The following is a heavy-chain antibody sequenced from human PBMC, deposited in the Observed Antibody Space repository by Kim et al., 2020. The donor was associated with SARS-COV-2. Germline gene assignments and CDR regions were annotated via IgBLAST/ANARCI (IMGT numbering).Heavy chain of an antibody. D-gene: IGHD3-22*01. CDR2: T. J-gene: IGHJ4*02. V-gene: IGHV1-3*01. Sequence: TKYSQNCQGRGTITRDTAASTAYRELSSLRSEDTAVYYCARDGGGSGYYNYWGQGTLVTVSS. CDR3: ARDGGGSGYYNY.